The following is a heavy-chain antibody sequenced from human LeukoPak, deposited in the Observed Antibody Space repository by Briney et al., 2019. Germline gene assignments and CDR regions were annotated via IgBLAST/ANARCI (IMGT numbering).Heavy chain of an antibody. V-gene: IGHV1-18*01. D-gene: IGHD6-19*01. CDR2: ISAYNGNT. J-gene: IGHJ4*02. CDR1: GYTFTSYG. CDR3: ARDRGIAVAGTTGVVY. Sequence: ASVKVSCKASGYTFTSYGISWVRQAPGQGLEWMGWISAYNGNTNYAQKLQGGVTMTTDTSTSTAYMELRSLRSDDTAVYYCARDRGIAVAGTTGVVYWGQGTLVTVSS.